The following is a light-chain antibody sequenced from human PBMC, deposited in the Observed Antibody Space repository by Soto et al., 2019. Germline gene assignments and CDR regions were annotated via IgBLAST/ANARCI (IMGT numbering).Light chain of an antibody. V-gene: IGKV3-20*01. J-gene: IGKJ1*01. CDR1: QSVSSSY. CDR2: GAS. Sequence: VFKQSPGTLSLSPGERATLSCRASQSVSSSYLAWYQQKPGQAPRLLIYGASSRATGIPARFSGSGSGTELTLTISSLQAEDVAVYHCQQYNNWPGTFCQGTKVDNK. CDR3: QQYNNWPGT.